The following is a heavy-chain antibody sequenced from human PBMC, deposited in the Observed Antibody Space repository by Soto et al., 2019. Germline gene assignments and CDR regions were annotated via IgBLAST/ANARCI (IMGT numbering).Heavy chain of an antibody. D-gene: IGHD2-2*01. Sequence: PGGSLRLSCAASGFTFSSYWMRWVLQTPGKGLGWVANIKQDGSEKSYVDSVKGRFTSSRDNAKNSLYLQINSLRAEDTAVYYGARGSVVVPVPYYGMDVWGQGTTVTVSS. V-gene: IGHV3-7*01. CDR1: GFTFSSYW. CDR2: IKQDGSEK. CDR3: ARGSVVVPVPYYGMDV. J-gene: IGHJ6*02.